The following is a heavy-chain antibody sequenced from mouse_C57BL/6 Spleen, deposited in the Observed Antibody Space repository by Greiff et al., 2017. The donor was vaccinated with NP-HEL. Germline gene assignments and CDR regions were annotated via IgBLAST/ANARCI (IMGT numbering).Heavy chain of an antibody. V-gene: IGHV1-42*01. J-gene: IGHJ2*01. CDR2: INPSTGGT. Sequence: VQLQQSGPELVKPGASVKISCKASGYSFTGYYMNWVKQSPEKSLEWIGEINPSTGGTTYNQKFKAKATLTVDKSSSTAYMQLKSLTSEDSAVYYCARVAQATDFDYWGQGTTLTVSS. CDR1: GYSFTGYY. D-gene: IGHD3-2*02. CDR3: ARVAQATDFDY.